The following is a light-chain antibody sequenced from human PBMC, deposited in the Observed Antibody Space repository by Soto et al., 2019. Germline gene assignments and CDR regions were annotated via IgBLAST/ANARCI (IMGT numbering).Light chain of an antibody. J-gene: IGLJ2*01. CDR2: DNN. CDR3: GTWDSLLSAVV. Sequence: QPVLTQPPSVSAAPGQKVTISCSGSSSNIGNNYVSWYQHFPGTAPKLLIYDNNKRPSGIPDRFSGSKSGTSATLGITGLQTGDEADYYCGTWDSLLSAVVFGGGTKLTVL. CDR1: SSNIGNNY. V-gene: IGLV1-51*01.